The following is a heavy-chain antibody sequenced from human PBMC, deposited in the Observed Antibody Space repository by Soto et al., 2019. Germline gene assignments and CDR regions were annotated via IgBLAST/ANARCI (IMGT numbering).Heavy chain of an antibody. CDR1: GGSISSSRYY. V-gene: IGHV4-39*01. J-gene: IGHJ5*02. D-gene: IGHD6-13*01. Sequence: PSETLSLTCTVSGGSISSSRYYWGWIRQPPGKGLEWIGSIYYSGSTYYNPSLRSRVTISVDTSKNQFSLKLSSVTAADTAVYYCARPGPPYSSNNWSDPWGQGTLVTVSS. CDR3: ARPGPPYSSNNWSDP. CDR2: IYYSGST.